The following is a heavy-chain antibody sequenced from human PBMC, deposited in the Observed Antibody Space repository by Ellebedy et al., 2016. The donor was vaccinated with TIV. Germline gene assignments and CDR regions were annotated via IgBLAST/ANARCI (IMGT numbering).Heavy chain of an antibody. CDR3: ARDLTVPYTGGPEDNWFDP. D-gene: IGHD2-8*02. CDR1: GYTFTGYY. Sequence: ASVKVSXKASGYTFTGYYMHWVRQAPGQGLEWMGWINPNSGGTNYAQKFQGRVTMTRDTSISTAYMELSRLRSDDTAVYYCARDLTVPYTGGPEDNWFDPWGQGTLVTVSS. J-gene: IGHJ5*02. CDR2: INPNSGGT. V-gene: IGHV1-2*02.